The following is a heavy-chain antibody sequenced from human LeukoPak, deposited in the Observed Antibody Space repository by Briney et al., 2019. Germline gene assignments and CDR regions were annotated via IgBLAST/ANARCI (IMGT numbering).Heavy chain of an antibody. Sequence: ASVKVSCKASGYTFTGYYMHWVRQAPGQGLEWMGWINPNGGGTNYAQKFQGRVTMTRDTSISTAYMELSRLRSDDTAVYYCARVKMDTAMVTLDYWGQGTLVTVSS. V-gene: IGHV1-2*02. D-gene: IGHD5-18*01. CDR3: ARVKMDTAMVTLDY. CDR1: GYTFTGYY. J-gene: IGHJ4*02. CDR2: INPNGGGT.